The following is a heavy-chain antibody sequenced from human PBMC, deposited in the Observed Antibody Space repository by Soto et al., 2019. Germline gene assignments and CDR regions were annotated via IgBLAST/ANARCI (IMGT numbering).Heavy chain of an antibody. Sequence: QVQLVESGGGVVQPGGSLRLSCAASGFTFSSYAMHWIRQAQAKWLVWVAVISYDGSNKYHADSVNGQFTVSRDNSKNTLCLQVNSLRSEETAVYSCARGGRGSSKVGMDVWGQGTTFTVSS. D-gene: IGHD6-19*01. J-gene: IGHJ6*02. CDR2: ISYDGSNK. CDR3: ARGGRGSSKVGMDV. CDR1: GFTFSSYA. V-gene: IGHV3-30-3*01.